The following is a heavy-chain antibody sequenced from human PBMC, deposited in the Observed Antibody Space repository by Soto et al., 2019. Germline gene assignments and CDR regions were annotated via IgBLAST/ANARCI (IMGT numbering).Heavy chain of an antibody. V-gene: IGHV3-11*01. CDR3: ARDRVVVPAAIPGAPVYYYYGMDV. CDR2: ISSSGSTI. Sequence: LRLSCAASGFTFSDYYMSWIRQAPGKGLEWVSYISSSGSTIYYADSVKGRFTISRDNAKNSLYLQMNSLRAEDTAVYYCARDRVVVPAAIPGAPVYYYYGMDVWGQGTTVTVS. J-gene: IGHJ6*02. D-gene: IGHD2-2*02. CDR1: GFTFSDYY.